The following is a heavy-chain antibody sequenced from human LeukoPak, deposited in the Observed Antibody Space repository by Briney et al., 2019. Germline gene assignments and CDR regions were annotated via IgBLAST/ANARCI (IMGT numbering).Heavy chain of an antibody. CDR2: ISGYNGNT. V-gene: IGHV1-18*01. CDR1: GYAFTSYG. J-gene: IGHJ4*02. CDR3: ARDDNYGSGQPDD. Sequence: ASMKVSCKASGYAFTSYGITWVRQAHGQGLELMGWISGYNGNTNYAQKFQGRVTMTTDTSTSTVYMVLRSLRSDDTAVYYCARDDNYGSGQPDDWGQGTLVTVSS. D-gene: IGHD3-10*01.